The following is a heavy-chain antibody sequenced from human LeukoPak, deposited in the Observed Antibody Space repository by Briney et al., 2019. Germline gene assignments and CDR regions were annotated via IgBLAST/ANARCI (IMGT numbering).Heavy chain of an antibody. CDR3: ARFGFSATSSSY. CDR1: GFTLTTYT. D-gene: IGHD3-3*01. Sequence: GGSLRLSCVVTGFTLTTYTIYWVRLAPGKGLEWVAIISYDENNKYYADSVKGRFTISRDNNKDTVFLQMYNLRSEDTALYYCARFGFSATSSSYWGRGTRVIVSS. CDR2: ISYDENNK. V-gene: IGHV3-30-3*01. J-gene: IGHJ4*02.